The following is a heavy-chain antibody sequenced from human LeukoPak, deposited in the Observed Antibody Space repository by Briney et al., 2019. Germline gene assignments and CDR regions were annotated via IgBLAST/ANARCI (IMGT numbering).Heavy chain of an antibody. D-gene: IGHD6-19*01. Sequence: GGSLRLSCADSGLTFSGSAMHWVRQASGKGLEWVGRIKTKAYNYATAYGASVQGRFTMSRDDSKNTAYLQMNSLRTEDTAVYYCTRTNCSNNSSCWGYWGQGTRVTVSS. CDR2: IKTKAYNYAT. CDR1: GLTFSGSA. CDR3: TRTNCSNNSSCWGY. J-gene: IGHJ4*02. V-gene: IGHV3-73*01.